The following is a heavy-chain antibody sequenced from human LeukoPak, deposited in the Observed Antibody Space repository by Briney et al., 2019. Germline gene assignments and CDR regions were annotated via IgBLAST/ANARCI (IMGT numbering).Heavy chain of an antibody. D-gene: IGHD1-26*01. CDR3: ARGSSGSYLGGFDY. CDR1: GFTFSSYW. CDR2: IKQDGSEK. Sequence: GGSLRLSCAASGFTFSSYWMSWVRQAPGKGLEWVANIKQDGSEKYYVDSVKGRFIISRDNAKNSLYLQMNSLRVEDTAVYYCARGSSGSYLGGFDYWGQGTLVTVSS. J-gene: IGHJ4*02. V-gene: IGHV3-7*01.